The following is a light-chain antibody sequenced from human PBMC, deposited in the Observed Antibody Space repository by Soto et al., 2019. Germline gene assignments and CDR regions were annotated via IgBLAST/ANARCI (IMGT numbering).Light chain of an antibody. Sequence: QSVLTQPPSASGTPGQRVTISCSGSRFNIGRNTVNWYQQLPGSAPKLLIYSNNQRPSGVPDRFSGSRSGTSASLAIGGLQSEDEADYYCAAWDDSLNGVVFGGGTQLTVL. J-gene: IGLJ2*01. CDR1: RFNIGRNT. CDR3: AAWDDSLNGVV. V-gene: IGLV1-44*01. CDR2: SNN.